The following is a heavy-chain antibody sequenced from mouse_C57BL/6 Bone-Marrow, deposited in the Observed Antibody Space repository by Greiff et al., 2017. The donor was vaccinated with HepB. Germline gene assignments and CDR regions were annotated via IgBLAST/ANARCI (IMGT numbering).Heavy chain of an antibody. J-gene: IGHJ4*01. CDR3: ARGGLRAAMDY. D-gene: IGHD3-1*01. Sequence: QVQLKQPGAELVKPGASVKMSCKASGYTFTSYWITWVKQRPGQGLEWIGDIYPGSGSTNYNEKFKSKATLTVDTSSSTAYMQLSSLTSEDSADYYCARGGLRAAMDYWGQGTSVTVSS. CDR1: GYTFTSYW. V-gene: IGHV1-55*01. CDR2: IYPGSGST.